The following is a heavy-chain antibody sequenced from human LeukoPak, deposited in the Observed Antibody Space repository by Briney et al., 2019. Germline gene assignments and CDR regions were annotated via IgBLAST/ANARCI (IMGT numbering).Heavy chain of an antibody. J-gene: IGHJ4*02. V-gene: IGHV3-30-3*01. D-gene: IGHD1-26*01. CDR3: ARDPRSPRRRFDN. CDR1: GFTFSRYA. CDR2: ISYDGSNK. Sequence: PGRSVRLSCAASGFTFSRYAMLGAGQAPGKGLEGVVDISYDGSNKYYADSVKGRLTISRDNSKNTLYLQMNSLRAEDTAVYYCARDPRSPRRRFDNWGQGTLVTVSS.